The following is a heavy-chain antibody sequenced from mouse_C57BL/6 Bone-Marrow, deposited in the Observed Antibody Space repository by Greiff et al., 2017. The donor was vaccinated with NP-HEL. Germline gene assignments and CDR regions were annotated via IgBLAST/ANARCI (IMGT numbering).Heavy chain of an antibody. V-gene: IGHV7-3*01. CDR3: ARSSYYYGSSYVLYYYAMDY. Sequence: EVKLVESGGGLVQPGGSLSLSCAASGFTFTDYYMSWVRQPPGKALEWLGFIRNKANGYPTEYSASVKGRFTISRDNSQSILYLQMNALRAEDSATYYCARSSYYYGSSYVLYYYAMDYWGQGTSVTVSS. CDR1: GFTFTDYY. J-gene: IGHJ4*01. D-gene: IGHD1-1*01. CDR2: IRNKANGYPT.